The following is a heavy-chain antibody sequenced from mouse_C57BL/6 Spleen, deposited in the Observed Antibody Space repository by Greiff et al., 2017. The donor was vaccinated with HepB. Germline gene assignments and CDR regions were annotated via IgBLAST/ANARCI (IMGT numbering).Heavy chain of an antibody. CDR1: GFSLSTSGMG. Sequence: QVTLKVSGPGILQSSQTLSLTCSFSGFSLSTSGMGVSWIRQPSGKGLEWLAHIYWDDDKRYNPSLKSRLTISKDTSRNQVFLKITSVDTADTATYYCARRQGGIYYSKSRWYFDVWGTGTTVTVSS. CDR3: ARRQGGIYYSKSRWYFDV. J-gene: IGHJ1*03. CDR2: IYWDDDK. V-gene: IGHV8-12*01. D-gene: IGHD2-5*01.